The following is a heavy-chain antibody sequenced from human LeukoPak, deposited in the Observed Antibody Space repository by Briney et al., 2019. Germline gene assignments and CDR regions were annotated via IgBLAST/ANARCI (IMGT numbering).Heavy chain of an antibody. Sequence: GGSLRLSCAASGFTFSSYGMHWVRQAPGKGLEWVAVISYDGSNKYYADFVKGRFTISRDNSKNTLYLQMNSLRAEDTAVYYCAKDLRIAAAVPGYWGQGTLVTVSS. V-gene: IGHV3-30*18. D-gene: IGHD6-13*01. CDR2: ISYDGSNK. CDR3: AKDLRIAAAVPGY. CDR1: GFTFSSYG. J-gene: IGHJ4*02.